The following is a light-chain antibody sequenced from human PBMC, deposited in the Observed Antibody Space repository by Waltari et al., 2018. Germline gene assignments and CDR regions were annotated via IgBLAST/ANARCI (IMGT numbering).Light chain of an antibody. CDR2: EVS. CDR3: SSDAGSNNLV. CDR1: SSDVGGSNY. Sequence: QSALTQPPSASGSPGQSVTISCTGTSSDVGGSNYVPWYQQHPGKAPKLMIYEVSKRPSGVPDRFSGSKSGNTASLTVSGLQAEDEADYYCSSDAGSNNLVFGGGTKLTVL. J-gene: IGLJ2*01. V-gene: IGLV2-8*01.